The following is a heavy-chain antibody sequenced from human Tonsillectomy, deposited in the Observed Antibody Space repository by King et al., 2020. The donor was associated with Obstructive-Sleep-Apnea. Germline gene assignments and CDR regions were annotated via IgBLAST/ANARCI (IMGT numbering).Heavy chain of an antibody. CDR1: GYTLTELS. CDR3: ATDRVVRGVIPYYFDY. Sequence: QVQLVESGAEVKKPGASVKVSCTVSGYTLTELSMHWVRQAPGNGLEWMGGFDPEDGETIYAQKFQGRVTMTEDTSTDTAYMELSSLRSEDTAVYYCATDRVVRGVIPYYFDYWGQGTLVTVSS. CDR2: FDPEDGET. D-gene: IGHD3-10*01. J-gene: IGHJ4*02. V-gene: IGHV1-24*01.